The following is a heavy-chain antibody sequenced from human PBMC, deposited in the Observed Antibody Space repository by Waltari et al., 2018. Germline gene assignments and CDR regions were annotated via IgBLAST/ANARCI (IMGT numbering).Heavy chain of an antibody. Sequence: EVQLVETGGGLIQPGGSLRLSCAASGFTVSSNYMSWVRQRPGKGLEWVSVIYSGGSRYYSESVKGRVTISRDNSKNTLYLQMNSLRAEDTAVYYCARLDVDRVATTLNYWGQGTLVTVSS. CDR1: GFTVSSNY. V-gene: IGHV3-53*02. J-gene: IGHJ4*02. D-gene: IGHD5-12*01. CDR2: IYSGGSR. CDR3: ARLDVDRVATTLNY.